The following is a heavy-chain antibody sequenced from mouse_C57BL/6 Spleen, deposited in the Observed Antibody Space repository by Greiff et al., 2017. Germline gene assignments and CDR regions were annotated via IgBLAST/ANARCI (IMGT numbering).Heavy chain of an antibody. V-gene: IGHV1-52*01. Sequence: QVQLQQPGAELVRPGSSVKLSCKASGYTFTSYWMHWVKQKPIQGLEWLGNIDPYDSETHYNQKFRDKATLTVDKSSSTAYMPLSSLTSEDSAVYYCARDYSNYVGAMDYWGKEPQSPSPQ. D-gene: IGHD2-5*01. J-gene: IGHJ4*01. CDR3: ARDYSNYVGAMDY. CDR2: IDPYDSET. CDR1: GYTFTSYW.